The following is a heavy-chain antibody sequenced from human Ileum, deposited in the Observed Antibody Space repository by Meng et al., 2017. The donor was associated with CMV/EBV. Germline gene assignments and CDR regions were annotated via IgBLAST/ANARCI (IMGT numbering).Heavy chain of an antibody. CDR1: GFTFTSRA. D-gene: IGHD4-11*01. J-gene: IGHJ4*02. CDR2: ISGSGPAT. Sequence: GGSLRLSCVASGFTFTSRAMSWVRQPPGKRPEWVAGISGSGPATYYADSVKGRFTISRDNSNNTPFLQMNGLRGDDTAVYYCARDMGYTVTAPFDYWGQGTVVTVSS. V-gene: IGHV3-23*01. CDR3: ARDMGYTVTAPFDY.